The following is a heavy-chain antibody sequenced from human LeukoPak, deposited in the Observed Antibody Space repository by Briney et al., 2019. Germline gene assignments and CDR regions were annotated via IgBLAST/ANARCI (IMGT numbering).Heavy chain of an antibody. CDR1: GFSFSTYS. J-gene: IGHJ4*02. D-gene: IGHD3-9*01. CDR3: ARDHILTDSRADYFDY. Sequence: GGSLRLSCAASGFSFSTYSMNRVRQAPGKGLEWVSYTSSSSGTIFYADSVKGRFTISRDNAKNSLYLQMNTLRAEDTAVYYCARDHILTDSRADYFDYWGQGTLVTVSS. V-gene: IGHV3-48*01. CDR2: TSSSSGTI.